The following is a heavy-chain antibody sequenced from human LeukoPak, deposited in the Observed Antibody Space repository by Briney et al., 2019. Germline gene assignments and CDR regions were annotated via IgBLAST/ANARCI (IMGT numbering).Heavy chain of an antibody. CDR3: ARDTSTVLDY. CDR1: GFTFNNYY. J-gene: IGHJ4*02. Sequence: GGSLRLSCAASGFTFNNYYMTWIRQAPGKGLEWVSYISSSGGTIYHADSLRGRFTIFRDNTKNSLYLQMNNLRAEDTAVYYCARDTSTVLDYWGQGTLVTVSS. D-gene: IGHD4-17*01. CDR2: ISSSGGTI. V-gene: IGHV3-11*01.